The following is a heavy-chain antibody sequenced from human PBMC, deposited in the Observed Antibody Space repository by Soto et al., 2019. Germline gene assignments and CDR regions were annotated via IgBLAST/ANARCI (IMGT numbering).Heavy chain of an antibody. Sequence: PGESLKISCKGSGYSFTSYWISWVRQMPGKGLEWMGRIDPSDSYTNYSPSFQGHVTISADKSISTAYLQWSSLKASDTAMYYCARSAVLGYCSGGSCLFPYYYGMDVWGQGTTVTVSS. CDR3: ARSAVLGYCSGGSCLFPYYYGMDV. CDR2: IDPSDSYT. J-gene: IGHJ6*02. D-gene: IGHD2-15*01. CDR1: GYSFTSYW. V-gene: IGHV5-10-1*01.